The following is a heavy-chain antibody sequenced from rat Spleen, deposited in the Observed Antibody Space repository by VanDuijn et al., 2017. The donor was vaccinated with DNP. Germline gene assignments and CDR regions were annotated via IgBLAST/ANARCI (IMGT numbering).Heavy chain of an antibody. V-gene: IGHV2S12*01. CDR3: TRDGGSFGDY. Sequence: QVQLKESGPGLVQPSQTLSLTCTVSGFSLTSYGVSWVRQPPGKGLEWITSISNGGSTYYNSALKSRLSISRDTSKSQVFLKINILQTEDTAIYFCTRDGGSFGDYWGQGVMVTVSS. J-gene: IGHJ2*01. CDR1: GFSLTSYG. CDR2: ISNGGST. D-gene: IGHD1-11*01.